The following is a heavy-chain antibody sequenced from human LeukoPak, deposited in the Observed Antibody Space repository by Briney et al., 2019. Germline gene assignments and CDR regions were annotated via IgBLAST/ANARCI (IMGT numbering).Heavy chain of an antibody. CDR1: GFTFGDYA. D-gene: IGHD3-22*01. CDR3: TREVTVIVVVEGYYFDY. CDR2: IRSKAYGGTT. V-gene: IGHV3-49*04. J-gene: IGHJ4*02. Sequence: PGGSLRLSCTASGFTFGDYAMSWVRQAPGKGLEWVGFIRSKAYGGTTEYAASVKGRFTISRDDSKSIAYLQMNSLKTEDTAVYYCTREVTVIVVVEGYYFDYWGQGTLVTVSS.